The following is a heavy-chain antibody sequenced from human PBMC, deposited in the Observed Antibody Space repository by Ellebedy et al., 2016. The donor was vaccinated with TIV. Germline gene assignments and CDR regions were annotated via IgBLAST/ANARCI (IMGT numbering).Heavy chain of an antibody. CDR1: GGSISSYY. Sequence: SETLSLXXTVSGGSISSYYWSWIRQPPGKGLEWIGYIYYSGSTNYNPSLKSRVTISVDTSKNQFSLKLSSVTAADTAVYYCARVGDLDYFDYWGQGTLVTVSS. V-gene: IGHV4-59*01. CDR2: IYYSGST. CDR3: ARVGDLDYFDY. D-gene: IGHD3-10*01. J-gene: IGHJ4*02.